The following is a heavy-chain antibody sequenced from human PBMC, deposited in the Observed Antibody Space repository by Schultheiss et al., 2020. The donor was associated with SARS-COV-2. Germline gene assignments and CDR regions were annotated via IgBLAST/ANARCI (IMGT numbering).Heavy chain of an antibody. V-gene: IGHV3-7*03. CDR1: GFTFSNAW. J-gene: IGHJ4*02. Sequence: GGSLRLSCAASGFTFSNAWMSWVRQAPGKGLEWVANIKQDGSEKYYVDSVKGRFTISRDNAKNSLYLQMNSLRAEDTAVYYCARDPVTAVAGKKVDYWGQGTLVTVSS. CDR3: ARDPVTAVAGKKVDY. CDR2: IKQDGSEK. D-gene: IGHD6-19*01.